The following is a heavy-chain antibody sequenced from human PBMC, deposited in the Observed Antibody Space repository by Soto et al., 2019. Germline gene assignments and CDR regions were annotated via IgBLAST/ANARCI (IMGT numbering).Heavy chain of an antibody. J-gene: IGHJ6*03. CDR1: GFTLSGYA. CDR3: ARRARPDFYYMDV. V-gene: IGHV3-64*01. D-gene: IGHD6-6*01. CDR2: ISSNGVGT. Sequence: EVQLAESGGGLAQPGGSLRLSCAASGFTLSGYAMDWVRQAPGKGLEYVSGISSNGVGTYYANSVQGRFTISRDNDKNTVYLQMGSLRPEDMAVYYCARRARPDFYYMDVWGKGTTVTVSS.